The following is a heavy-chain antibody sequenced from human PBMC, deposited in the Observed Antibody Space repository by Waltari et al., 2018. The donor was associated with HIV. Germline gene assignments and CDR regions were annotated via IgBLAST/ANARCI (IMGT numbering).Heavy chain of an antibody. V-gene: IGHV3-48*04. CDR3: ARLGDRGFDP. D-gene: IGHD3-10*01. J-gene: IGHJ5*02. CDR1: GFNPSSYS. Sequence: EVQLVESGGGLVQPVGSLRLSCAASGFNPSSYSMNWVRQAPGKGLEWVSYISSGSSTIYYADSVKGRFTISRDNAKNSLYLQMNSLRAEDTAVYYCARLGDRGFDPWGQGTLVTVSS. CDR2: ISSGSSTI.